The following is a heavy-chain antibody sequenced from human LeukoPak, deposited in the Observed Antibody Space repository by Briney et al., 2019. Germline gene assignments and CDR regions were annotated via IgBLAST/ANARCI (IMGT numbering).Heavy chain of an antibody. CDR2: IYHSGTT. J-gene: IGHJ4*02. V-gene: IGHV4-4*02. D-gene: IGHD2-2*01. Sequence: SETLSLTCAVSGGSITSNNWWNWVRQPPGKGLEWIGEIYHSGTTNYNPSLKSRVTMSVDKSNNQFSLNLRSVTAADTAVYYCAKDIGISTPRDNWGQGTLVTVSS. CDR1: GGSITSNNW. CDR3: AKDIGISTPRDN.